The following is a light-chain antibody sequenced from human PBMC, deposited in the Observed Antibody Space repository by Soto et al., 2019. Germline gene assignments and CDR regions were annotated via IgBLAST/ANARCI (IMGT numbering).Light chain of an antibody. CDR2: EVS. CDR1: SSDVGGYNY. Sequence: QSALTQPASVSGSPGQSIAISCTGTSSDVGGYNYVSWYQQHPGKAPKLMISEVSNRPSGVSNRFSGSKSGNTASLTISGLQAEDEADYYCSSYTSSSTYVFGTGT. V-gene: IGLV2-14*01. J-gene: IGLJ1*01. CDR3: SSYTSSSTYV.